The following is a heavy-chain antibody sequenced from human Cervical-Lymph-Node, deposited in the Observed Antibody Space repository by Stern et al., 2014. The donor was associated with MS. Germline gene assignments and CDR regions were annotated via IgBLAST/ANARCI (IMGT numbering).Heavy chain of an antibody. CDR3: ARDRSGSDWYYFDY. D-gene: IGHD1-26*01. CDR2: IWYDGSNK. J-gene: IGHJ4*02. CDR1: GFTFSSYG. Sequence: VHLVESGGGVVQPGRSLRLSCAASGFTFSSYGMHWVRQAPGKGLEWVAVIWYDGSNKYYADSVKGRFTISRDNSKNTLYLQMNSLRAEDTAVYYCARDRSGSDWYYFDYWGQGTLVTVSS. V-gene: IGHV3-33*01.